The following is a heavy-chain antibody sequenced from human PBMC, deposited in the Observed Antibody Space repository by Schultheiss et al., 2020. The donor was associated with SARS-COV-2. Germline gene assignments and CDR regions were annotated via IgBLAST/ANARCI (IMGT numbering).Heavy chain of an antibody. J-gene: IGHJ3*02. CDR1: GGSISSSSYY. D-gene: IGHD2-2*01. CDR3: AREEGYCSSTSCQGAFDI. Sequence: GSLRLSCTVSGGSISSSSYYWSWIRQPPGKGLEWIGYIYYSGSTNYNPSLKSRVTISVDTSKNQFSLKLSSVTAADTAVYYCAREEGYCSSTSCQGAFDIWGQGTMVTVSS. V-gene: IGHV4-61*01. CDR2: IYYSGST.